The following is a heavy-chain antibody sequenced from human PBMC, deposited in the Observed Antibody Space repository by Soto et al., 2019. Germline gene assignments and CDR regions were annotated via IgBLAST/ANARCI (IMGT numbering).Heavy chain of an antibody. CDR3: ARAQGPSTYYDFWSGSGGPYYGMDV. D-gene: IGHD3-3*01. CDR1: GGSISSGDYY. V-gene: IGHV4-30-4*01. Sequence: SETLSLTCTVSGGSISSGDYYWSWIRQPPGKGLEWIGYIYYSGSTYYNPSLKSRVTISVDTSKNQFSLKLSSVTAADTAVYYCARAQGPSTYYDFWSGSGGPYYGMDVWGQGTTVTVSS. CDR2: IYYSGST. J-gene: IGHJ6*02.